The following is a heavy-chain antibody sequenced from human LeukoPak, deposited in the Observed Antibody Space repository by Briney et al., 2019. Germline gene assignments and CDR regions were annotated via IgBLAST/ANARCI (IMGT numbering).Heavy chain of an antibody. D-gene: IGHD3-10*01. Sequence: GGSLTLSCAASGFTFSSYSMNWVRQAPGKGLEWVSSISSSSSYIYYADSVKGRFTISRDNAKNSLYLQMNSLRAEDTAVYYCAKVRGGGSGSPLYFDYWGQGTLVTVSS. CDR3: AKVRGGGSGSPLYFDY. CDR2: ISSSSSYI. V-gene: IGHV3-21*01. J-gene: IGHJ4*02. CDR1: GFTFSSYS.